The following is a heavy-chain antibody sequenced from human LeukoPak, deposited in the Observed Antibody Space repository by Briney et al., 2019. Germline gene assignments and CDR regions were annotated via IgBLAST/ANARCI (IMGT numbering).Heavy chain of an antibody. CDR3: ARDDYYGSGSYYNWFDP. V-gene: IGHV3-30*02. J-gene: IGHJ5*02. CDR2: IQYDGSNE. Sequence: GGSLRLSCAASGFTFSSYGMHWVRQAPGKGLEWVAYIQYDGSNEQYADSVKGRFSISRDSSKNILYLQMNSLRAEDTALYYCARDDYYGSGSYYNWFDPWGQGTLVTVSS. D-gene: IGHD3-10*01. CDR1: GFTFSSYG.